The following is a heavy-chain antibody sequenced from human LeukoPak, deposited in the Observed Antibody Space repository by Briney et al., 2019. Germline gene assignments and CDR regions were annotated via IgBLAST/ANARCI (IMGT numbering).Heavy chain of an antibody. CDR2: IYGGDAA. CDR3: VTSTGQQFIPYDY. J-gene: IGHJ4*02. D-gene: IGHD6-13*01. V-gene: IGHV3-66*02. Sequence: GGSLKLSCAASGINVSINYMTGIRQAPGKGLEWVSLIYGGDAAYYAESVRGRFMISRDNLKNTLFLQMNSLRVEDTAVYYCVTSTGQQFIPYDYWGQGTHVTVSS. CDR1: GINVSINY.